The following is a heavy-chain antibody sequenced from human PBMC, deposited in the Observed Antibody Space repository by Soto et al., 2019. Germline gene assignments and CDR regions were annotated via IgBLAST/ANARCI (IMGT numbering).Heavy chain of an antibody. J-gene: IGHJ4*02. CDR2: ISYDGSNK. V-gene: IGHV3-30*04. Sequence: GGSLRLSCAASGFTFSSYAMHWVRQAPGKGLEWVAVISYDGSNKYYADSVKGRFTISRDNSKNTLYLQMNSLRAEDTAVYYCARALSFRGYSSRERPFDYWGQGTLVTVSS. CDR3: ARALSFRGYSSRERPFDY. D-gene: IGHD5-18*01. CDR1: GFTFSSYA.